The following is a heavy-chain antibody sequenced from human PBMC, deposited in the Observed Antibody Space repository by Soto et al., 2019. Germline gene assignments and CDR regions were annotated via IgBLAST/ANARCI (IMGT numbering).Heavy chain of an antibody. Sequence: PSETLSLTCTVSGGSISSYYWSWIRQPPGKGLEWIGYIYYSGSTNYNPSLKSRVTISVDTSKNQFSLKLSSVTAADTAVYYCARDRYYDFWSGYGGWFDPWGQGTLVTVSS. CDR3: ARDRYYDFWSGYGGWFDP. J-gene: IGHJ5*02. V-gene: IGHV4-59*01. CDR2: IYYSGST. CDR1: GGSISSYY. D-gene: IGHD3-3*01.